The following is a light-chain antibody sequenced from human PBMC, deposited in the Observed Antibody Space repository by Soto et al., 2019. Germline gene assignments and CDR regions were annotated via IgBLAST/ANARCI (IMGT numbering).Light chain of an antibody. Sequence: QLVLTQPPSVSGAPGQRVTISCTGSSSNIGAGYDVHWYQQFPGTAPKLLIFANTNRPSGVPDRFSGSKSGASASLAITGLQAEDEADFYCQSFDSSLTAGVFGTGTKLTVL. V-gene: IGLV1-40*01. CDR3: QSFDSSLTAGV. CDR2: ANT. J-gene: IGLJ1*01. CDR1: SSNIGAGYD.